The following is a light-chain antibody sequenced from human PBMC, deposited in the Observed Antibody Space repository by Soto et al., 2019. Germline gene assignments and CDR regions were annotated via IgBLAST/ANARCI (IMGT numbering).Light chain of an antibody. J-gene: IGLJ2*01. CDR3: SSYAGSNKLV. V-gene: IGLV2-8*01. CDR2: EVT. Sequence: QSALTQPPSASGSPGQSVTISCTGTSSDVGGYHYVSWYQQHPGKAPKLMIHEVTKRPSGVPDRFSGSKSGNTASLTVSGLQGEDEADYYCSSYAGSNKLVFGGGTKVTVL. CDR1: SSDVGGYHY.